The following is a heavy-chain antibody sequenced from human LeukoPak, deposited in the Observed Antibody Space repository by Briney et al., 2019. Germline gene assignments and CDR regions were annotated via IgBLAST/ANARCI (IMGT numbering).Heavy chain of an antibody. Sequence: GGSLRLSCAASGFTFDDYAMHWVRQAPGKGLEWVSPINWDGSSIYYAASLKGRFTSSRDNSKSSLYLQMNSLRVEDTALYYCAKGSGYSYFDYWGQGTLVTVSS. CDR3: AKGSGYSYFDY. V-gene: IGHV3-43D*03. CDR1: GFTFDDYA. D-gene: IGHD5-18*01. CDR2: INWDGSSI. J-gene: IGHJ4*02.